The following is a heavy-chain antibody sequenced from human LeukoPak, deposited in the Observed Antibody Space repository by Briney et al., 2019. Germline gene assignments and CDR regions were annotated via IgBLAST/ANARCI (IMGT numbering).Heavy chain of an antibody. V-gene: IGHV3-21*01. CDR1: GFTFSSYS. CDR3: ARDLEGSGSFYRPSYDY. D-gene: IGHD3-10*01. CDR2: ISSSSSYI. J-gene: IGHJ4*02. Sequence: GGSLRLSCAASGFTFSSYSMNWVRQAPGKGLEWVSSISSSSSYIYYADSVKGRFTISRDNAKNSLYLQMNSLRAEDTAVSYCARDLEGSGSFYRPSYDYWGQGTLVTVSS.